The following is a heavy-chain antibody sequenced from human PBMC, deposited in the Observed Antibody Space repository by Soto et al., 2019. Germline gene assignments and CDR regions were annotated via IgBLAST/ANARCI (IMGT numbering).Heavy chain of an antibody. Sequence: ASVKVSCKASGYTFTGYYMHWVRQAPGQGLEWMGWINPNSGGTNYAQKFQGRVTMTRDTSISTAYMELSRLRSDDTAVYSCARAGLPYYYYGMDVWGQGTTVTVAS. CDR2: INPNSGGT. J-gene: IGHJ6*02. CDR1: GYTFTGYY. D-gene: IGHD1-1*01. CDR3: ARAGLPYYYYGMDV. V-gene: IGHV1-2*02.